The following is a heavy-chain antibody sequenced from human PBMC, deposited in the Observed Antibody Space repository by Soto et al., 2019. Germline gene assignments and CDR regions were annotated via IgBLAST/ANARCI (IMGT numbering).Heavy chain of an antibody. CDR2: IIPIFGTA. D-gene: IGHD6-19*01. CDR3: ASSIAVAGTRNFDY. Sequence: SVKVSCKASGGTFSSYAISWVRQAPGQGLEWMGGIIPIFGTANYAQKFQGRVTITADESTSTAYMELSSLRSEDTAVYYCASSIAVAGTRNFDYWGQGTLVTVSS. J-gene: IGHJ4*02. CDR1: GGTFSSYA. V-gene: IGHV1-69*13.